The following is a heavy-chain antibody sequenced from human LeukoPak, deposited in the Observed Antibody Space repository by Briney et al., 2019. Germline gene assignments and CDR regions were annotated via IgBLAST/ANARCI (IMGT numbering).Heavy chain of an antibody. J-gene: IGHJ5*02. CDR1: GYTFTDYY. CDR3: AGSSHQRNWFDP. CDR2: IAPGGGII. Sequence: ASVPVSRKTSGYTFTDYYIHWVRQVPGQGLEWMGIIAPGGGIITNAQKFHDRVTMTRDTSTSTVYMELSSVRSDNTAVYFCAGSSHQRNWFDPWGQGPVVAVTS. D-gene: IGHD3-10*01. V-gene: IGHV1-46*01.